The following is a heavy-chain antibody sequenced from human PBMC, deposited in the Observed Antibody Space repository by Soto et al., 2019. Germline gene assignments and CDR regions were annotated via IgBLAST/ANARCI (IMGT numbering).Heavy chain of an antibody. D-gene: IGHD3-10*02. CDR2: IIPMFGTA. J-gene: IGHJ5*02. Sequence: QEQLVQSGAEMKKPGSSVTVSCKASGGTFNNYTITWVRQVPGQGFEWMGGIIPMFGTANFAKKFQGRLTQNADESMTTAYMALTSLRSVDTAVYSCATAPPPAHCSRSSWYYVDSWFDPWGQGTLVTVSS. CDR3: ATAPPPAHCSRSSWYYVDSWFDP. CDR1: GGTFNNYT. V-gene: IGHV1-69*01.